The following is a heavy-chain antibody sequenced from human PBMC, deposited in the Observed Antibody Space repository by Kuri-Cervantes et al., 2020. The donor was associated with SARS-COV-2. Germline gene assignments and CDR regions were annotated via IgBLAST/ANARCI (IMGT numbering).Heavy chain of an antibody. J-gene: IGHJ6*02. D-gene: IGHD2-2*01. CDR1: GFTFSSYS. V-gene: IGHV3-21*01. CDR3: AKDIVVVPAATGRYYYYGMDV. Sequence: GGSLRLSCAASGFTFSSYSMNWVRQAPGKGLGWVSSISSSGSYIYYADSVKGRFTISRDNAKNSLYLQMNSLRAEDTAVYYCAKDIVVVPAATGRYYYYGMDVWGQGTTVTVSS. CDR2: ISSSGSYI.